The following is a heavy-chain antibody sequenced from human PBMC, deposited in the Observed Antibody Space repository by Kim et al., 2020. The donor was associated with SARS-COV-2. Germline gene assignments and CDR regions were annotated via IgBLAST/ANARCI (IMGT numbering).Heavy chain of an antibody. Sequence: SETLSLTCTVSGGSVSSGTYSSYYWSWIRQPPGKGLEWIGYIYSSGSTNYKSSLKSRVTISIDTSKNQFSVKLTSLTSADTAVYYCAGSDDSSASSEYWG. CDR2: IYSSGST. D-gene: IGHD3-22*01. J-gene: IGHJ4*01. V-gene: IGHV4-61*01. CDR3: AGSDDSSASSEY. CDR1: GGSVSSGTYSSYY.